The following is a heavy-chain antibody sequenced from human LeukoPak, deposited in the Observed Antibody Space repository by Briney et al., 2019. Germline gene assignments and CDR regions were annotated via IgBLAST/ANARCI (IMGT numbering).Heavy chain of an antibody. D-gene: IGHD6-19*01. V-gene: IGHV1-46*01. CDR3: ARGAVAGTLLYYFDY. CDR1: GYTFTSYY. Sequence: GSVKVSCKASGYTFTSYYMHWVRQAPGQGLEWMGIINPSGGSTSYAQKFQGRVTMTRDTSTSTVYMELSSLRSEDTAVYYCARGAVAGTLLYYFDYWGQGTLVTVSS. CDR2: INPSGGST. J-gene: IGHJ4*02.